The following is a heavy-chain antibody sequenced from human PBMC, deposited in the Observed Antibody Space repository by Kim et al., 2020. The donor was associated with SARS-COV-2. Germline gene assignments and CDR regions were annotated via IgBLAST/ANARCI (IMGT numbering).Heavy chain of an antibody. J-gene: IGHJ4*02. CDR2: TA. V-gene: IGHV1-69*01. Sequence: TANYAQKFQGRVTLTADESTSTAYMELSSLRSEDTAVYYCAREYYGGNWGWGQGTLVTVSS. D-gene: IGHD7-27*01. CDR3: AREYYGGNWG.